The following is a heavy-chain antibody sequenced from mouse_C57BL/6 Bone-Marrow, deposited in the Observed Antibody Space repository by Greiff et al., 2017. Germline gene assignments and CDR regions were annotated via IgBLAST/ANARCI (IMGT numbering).Heavy chain of an antibody. D-gene: IGHD1-1*01. CDR1: GYTFTDYE. CDR3: TRSHYGSSSDY. CDR2: IDPETGGT. Sequence: QVQLKESGAELVRPGASVTLSCKASGYTFTDYEMHWVKQTPVHGLEWIGAIDPETGGTAYNQKFKGKAILTADKSSSTAYMELRSLTSEDSAVYYCTRSHYGSSSDYWGQGTTLTVSS. J-gene: IGHJ2*01. V-gene: IGHV1-15*01.